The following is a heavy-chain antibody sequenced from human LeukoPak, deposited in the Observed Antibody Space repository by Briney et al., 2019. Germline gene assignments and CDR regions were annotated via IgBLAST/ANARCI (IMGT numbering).Heavy chain of an antibody. V-gene: IGHV1-18*01. Sequence: GASVKVSCKASGYTFTDYGISWVRQAPGQGLEWMGWISAYNGNTNYAQKLQGRVTMTTDTSTSTAYMELRSLRSDDTAVYYCARGRLYYDILTGYQKRYFDLWGRGTLVTVSS. CDR1: GYTFTDYG. J-gene: IGHJ2*01. CDR3: ARGRLYYDILTGYQKRYFDL. CDR2: ISAYNGNT. D-gene: IGHD3-9*01.